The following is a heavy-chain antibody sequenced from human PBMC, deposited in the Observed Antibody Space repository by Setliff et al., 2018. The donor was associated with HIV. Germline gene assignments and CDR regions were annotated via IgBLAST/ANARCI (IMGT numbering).Heavy chain of an antibody. V-gene: IGHV1-46*01. CDR2: INPSGGST. D-gene: IGHD5-18*01. J-gene: IGHJ4*02. CDR3: ARHQSYVDTAMGPFDY. Sequence: GPSVKVSCKASGYTFTSYYMHWVRQAPGQGLEWMGIINPSGGSTSYAQKFQGRVTISADKSISTAYLQWSSLKASDTAMYYCARHQSYVDTAMGPFDYWGQGTLVTVSS. CDR1: GYTFTSYY.